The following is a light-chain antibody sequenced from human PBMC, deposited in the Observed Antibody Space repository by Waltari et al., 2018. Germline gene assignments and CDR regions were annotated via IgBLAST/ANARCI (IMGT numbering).Light chain of an antibody. CDR2: AAS. Sequence: DIQMTQSPSSLSASVGDRVTITCRASQGINNYLVWFQQKPGKAPKSLISAASNLQSGVPSKFGGSGSGTDFTLTISSLQPEDFATYYCQQYDSYPVTFGGGTKVEI. J-gene: IGKJ4*01. V-gene: IGKV1-16*02. CDR1: QGINNY. CDR3: QQYDSYPVT.